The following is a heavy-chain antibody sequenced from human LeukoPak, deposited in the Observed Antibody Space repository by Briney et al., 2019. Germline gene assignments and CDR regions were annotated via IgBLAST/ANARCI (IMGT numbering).Heavy chain of an antibody. CDR3: ARDQVQGIGLWFGELSSRWFDP. V-gene: IGHV4-59*01. J-gene: IGHJ5*02. CDR2: IYYSGST. Sequence: SETLSLTCTVSGGSISSYYWSWIRQPPGKGLEWIGYIYYSGSTNYNPSLKSRVTISVDTSKNQFSLKLSSVTAADTAVYYCARDQVQGIGLWFGELSSRWFDPWGQGTLVTVSS. D-gene: IGHD3-10*01. CDR1: GGSISSYY.